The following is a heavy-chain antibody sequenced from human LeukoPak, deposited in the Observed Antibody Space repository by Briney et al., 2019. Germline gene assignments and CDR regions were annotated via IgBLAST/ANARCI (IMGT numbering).Heavy chain of an antibody. J-gene: IGHJ2*01. Sequence: PGGSLRLSCAASGFTFSSYDMSWVRQAPGKGLEWVSAISVSGGSTYYADSVKVRFTISRDNPKNTLYLQMNSLRAEDTAVYYCAPRIVGATVVDLWGRGTLVTVSS. CDR3: APRIVGATVVDL. D-gene: IGHD1-26*01. CDR1: GFTFSSYD. V-gene: IGHV3-23*01. CDR2: ISVSGGST.